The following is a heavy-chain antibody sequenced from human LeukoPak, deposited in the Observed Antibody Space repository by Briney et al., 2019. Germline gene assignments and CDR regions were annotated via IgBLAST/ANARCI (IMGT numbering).Heavy chain of an antibody. CDR3: ARERIQLWPRSADAFDI. V-gene: IGHV1-2*02. CDR2: VNPNSGGT. Sequence: ASVKVSCKASGYTFTGYYMHWVRQAPGQGLEWMGWVNPNSGGTNYAQKFQGRVTMTRDTSTSTVYMELSSLRSEDTAVYYCARERIQLWPRSADAFDIWGQGTMVTVSS. D-gene: IGHD5-18*01. J-gene: IGHJ3*02. CDR1: GYTFTGYY.